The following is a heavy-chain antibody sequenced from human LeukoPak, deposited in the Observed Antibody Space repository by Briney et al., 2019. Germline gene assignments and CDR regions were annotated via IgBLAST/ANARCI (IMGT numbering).Heavy chain of an antibody. J-gene: IGHJ4*02. CDR2: INHSGST. V-gene: IGHV4-34*01. CDR3: ARGADYYDSSGLTRSLDY. D-gene: IGHD3-22*01. Sequence: SETLSLTCAVYGGSFSGYYWSWIRQPPGKGLEWIGEINHSGSTNYNPSLKSRVTISVDTSKNQFSLKLNSVTAADTAVYYCARGADYYDSSGLTRSLDYWGQGTLVTVSS. CDR1: GGSFSGYY.